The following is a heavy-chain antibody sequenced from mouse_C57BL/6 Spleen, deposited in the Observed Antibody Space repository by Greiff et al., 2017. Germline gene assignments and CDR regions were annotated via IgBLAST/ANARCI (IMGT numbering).Heavy chain of an antibody. CDR1: GYSITSGHY. Sequence: ESGPGLVKPSQSLSLTCSVTGYSITSGHYWNWIRQFPGNKLEWLGYISYDGSNNYHPSLKNRISITRDTSKNQFFLKLNSVTTEDTATYYCARDWLRYYYAMDYWGQGTTVTVSS. V-gene: IGHV3-6*01. CDR2: ISYDGSN. CDR3: ARDWLRYYYAMDY. D-gene: IGHD2-2*01. J-gene: IGHJ4*01.